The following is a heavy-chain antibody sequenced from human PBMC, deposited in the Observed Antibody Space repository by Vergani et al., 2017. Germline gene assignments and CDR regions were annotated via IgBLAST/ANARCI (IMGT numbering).Heavy chain of an antibody. Sequence: QVQLVQSGAEVKKPGSSVKVSCKASGGTFSSYTISWVRQAPGQGLEWMGWIIPILGIANYAQKFQGRVTITADKSTSTAYMELSSLRSEDTAVYYCARGHCSGGSCYSKDYYYYMDVWGKGP. CDR2: IIPILGIA. CDR1: GGTFSSYT. J-gene: IGHJ6*03. CDR3: ARGHCSGGSCYSKDYYYYMDV. V-gene: IGHV1-69*02. D-gene: IGHD2-15*01.